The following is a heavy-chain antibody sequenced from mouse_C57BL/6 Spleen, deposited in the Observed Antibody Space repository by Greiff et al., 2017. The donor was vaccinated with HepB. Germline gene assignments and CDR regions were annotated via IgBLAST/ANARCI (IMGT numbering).Heavy chain of an antibody. V-gene: IGHV5-4*01. J-gene: IGHJ2*01. CDR2: ISDGGSYT. CDR3: ARDDYYDYDGVDY. D-gene: IGHD2-4*01. CDR1: GFTFSSYA. Sequence: DVKLVESGGGLVKPGGSLKLSCAASGFTFSSYAMSWVRQTPEKRLEWVATISDGGSYTYYPDNVKGRFTISRDNAKNNLYLQMSHLKSEDTAMYYCARDDYYDYDGVDYWGQGTTLTVSS.